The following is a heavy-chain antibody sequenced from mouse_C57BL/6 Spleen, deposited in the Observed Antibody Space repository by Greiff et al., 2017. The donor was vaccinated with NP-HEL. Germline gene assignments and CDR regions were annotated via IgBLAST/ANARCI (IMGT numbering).Heavy chain of an antibody. CDR2: ISNGGGST. J-gene: IGHJ3*01. CDR3: ARHGGYDYV. CDR1: GFTFSDYY. Sequence: EVMLVESGGGLVQPGGSLKLSCAASGFTFSDYYMYWVRQTPEKRLEWVAYISNGGGSTYYPDTVKGRFTISRDNAKNTLYLQMSRLKSEDTAMYYCARHGGYDYVWGQGTLVTVSA. D-gene: IGHD2-4*01. V-gene: IGHV5-12*01.